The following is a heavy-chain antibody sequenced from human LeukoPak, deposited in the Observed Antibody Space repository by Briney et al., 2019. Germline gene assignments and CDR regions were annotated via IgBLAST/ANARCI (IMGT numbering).Heavy chain of an antibody. CDR3: AKDSSHIVVVPAADFDY. J-gene: IGHJ4*02. D-gene: IGHD2-2*01. V-gene: IGHV3-23*01. CDR1: GFTFSSYA. Sequence: GGSLRLSCAASGFTFSSYAMSWVRQAPGKGLEWVSAISGSGGSTYYADSVKGRFTIPRDNSKSTLYLQMNSLRAEDTAVYYCAKDSSHIVVVPAADFDYWGQGTLVTVSS. CDR2: ISGSGGST.